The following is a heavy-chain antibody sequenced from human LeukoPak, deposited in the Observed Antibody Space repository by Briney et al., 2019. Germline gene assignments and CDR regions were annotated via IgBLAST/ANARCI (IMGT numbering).Heavy chain of an antibody. V-gene: IGHV4-34*01. D-gene: IGHD3-10*01. CDR3: ARVLLLTRRWFDP. CDR1: GGSFRGYY. CDR2: INHSGST. Sequence: SETLSLTCAVHGGSFRGYYWSWIRQPPGKGLEWIGEINHSGSTNYNPSLKSRVTISVDTSKNQFSLKLSSVTAADTAVYYCARVLLLTRRWFDPWGQGTLVTVSS. J-gene: IGHJ5*02.